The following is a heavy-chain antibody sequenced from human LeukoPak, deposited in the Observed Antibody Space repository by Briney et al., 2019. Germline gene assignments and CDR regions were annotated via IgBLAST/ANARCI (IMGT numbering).Heavy chain of an antibody. D-gene: IGHD6-13*01. J-gene: IGHJ4*02. CDR1: GFTFSSYT. V-gene: IGHV3-21*01. CDR3: VRARSSSSWYSDY. Sequence: GGSLRLSCAASGFTFSSYTMNWVRQAPGKGLEWVSCISPSSTSIYFADSVKGRFTISRDNAKNSLYLQMNSLRAEDTAVYYCVRARSSSSWYSDYWGQGTLVTVPS. CDR2: ISPSSTSI.